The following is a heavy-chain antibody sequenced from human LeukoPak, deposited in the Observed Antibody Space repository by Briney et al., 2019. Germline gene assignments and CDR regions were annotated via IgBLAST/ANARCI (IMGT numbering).Heavy chain of an antibody. J-gene: IGHJ4*02. V-gene: IGHV5-51*01. CDR3: ARLHSSGWYGGAFDH. Sequence: GESLKISCKGSGYSFTNYWIGWVRQMPGKGLGWMGIIYPGDSDTRYSPSFQGQVTFSADKSINTAYVQWSSLKASDTAMYYCARLHSSGWYGGAFDHWGQGTLVTVSS. D-gene: IGHD6-19*01. CDR1: GYSFTNYW. CDR2: IYPGDSDT.